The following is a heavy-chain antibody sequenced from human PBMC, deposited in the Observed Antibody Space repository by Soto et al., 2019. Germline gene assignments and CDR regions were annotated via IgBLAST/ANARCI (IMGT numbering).Heavy chain of an antibody. D-gene: IGHD2-15*01. CDR3: ARVGYCSGGSCYSRYYYYYYMDV. CDR1: GGYISSSSYY. J-gene: IGHJ6*03. V-gene: IGHV4-39*01. CDR2: IYYSGST. Sequence: PSETHSLTCPVSGGYISSSSYYWGWIRQPPGKGLEWIGSIYYSGSTYYNPSLKSRVTISVDTSKNQFSLKLSSVTAADTAVYYCARVGYCSGGSCYSRYYYYYYMDVWGKGTTVTVS.